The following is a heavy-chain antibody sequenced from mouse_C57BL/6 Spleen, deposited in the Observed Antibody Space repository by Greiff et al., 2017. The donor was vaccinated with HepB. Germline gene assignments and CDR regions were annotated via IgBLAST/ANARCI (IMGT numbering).Heavy chain of an antibody. CDR1: GYSITSGYD. CDR2: ISYSGST. J-gene: IGHJ1*03. Sequence: EVKLQESGPGMVKPSQSLSLTCTVTGYSITSGYDWHWIRHFPGNKLEWIGYISYSGSTNYNPTLKSRISITHDTSKNHFFLKLNSVTTEDTATYYCAREGYYYGSRYFDVWGTGTTVTVSS. CDR3: AREGYYYGSRYFDV. V-gene: IGHV3-1*01. D-gene: IGHD1-1*01.